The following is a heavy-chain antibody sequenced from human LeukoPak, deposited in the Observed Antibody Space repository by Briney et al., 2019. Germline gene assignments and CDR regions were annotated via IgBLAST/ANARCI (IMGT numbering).Heavy chain of an antibody. D-gene: IGHD2-15*01. Sequence: GGSLRLSCAASGFTLSSYAMSWVRQGPGKGLEWVSAISVSGNTYHADSVKGRFTISRDSSKNTLFLQMNRLRPEDAAVYYCAKAPVTTCRGAFCYPFDYWGLGTLVTVSS. CDR3: AKAPVTTCRGAFCYPFDY. CDR2: ISVSGNT. J-gene: IGHJ4*02. V-gene: IGHV3-23*01. CDR1: GFTLSSYA.